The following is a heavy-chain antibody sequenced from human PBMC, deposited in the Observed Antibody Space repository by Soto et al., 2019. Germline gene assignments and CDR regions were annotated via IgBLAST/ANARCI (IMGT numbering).Heavy chain of an antibody. V-gene: IGHV3-66*01. J-gene: IGHJ6*03. D-gene: IGHD2-15*01. Sequence: EVQLVESGGGLVQPGGSLRLSCAASGFTVSSKYMSWVRQAPGKGLEWVSLIQSGGSTYYAGSVKGRFTISRDNSEDTQFLQVMGQRVETTSVYYCTSYDVHSSGGRCYGVRIDVWGKGTTVTVS. CDR2: IQSGGST. CDR1: GFTVSSKY. CDR3: TSYDVHSSGGRCYGVRIDV.